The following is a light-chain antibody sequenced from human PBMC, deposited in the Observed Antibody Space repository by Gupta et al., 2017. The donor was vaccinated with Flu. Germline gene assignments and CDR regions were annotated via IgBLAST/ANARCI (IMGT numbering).Light chain of an antibody. Sequence: VLMTQSPAALSVSPGERATLSCRASQSISINLAWYQQKPGQAPSLLIYGASTRATGVPARFSGSGSGTEFTLSISSLQSEDSAVYYCQQYNNWPPFTFGPGTKVDIK. CDR2: GAS. J-gene: IGKJ3*01. CDR1: QSISIN. V-gene: IGKV3-15*01. CDR3: QQYNNWPPFT.